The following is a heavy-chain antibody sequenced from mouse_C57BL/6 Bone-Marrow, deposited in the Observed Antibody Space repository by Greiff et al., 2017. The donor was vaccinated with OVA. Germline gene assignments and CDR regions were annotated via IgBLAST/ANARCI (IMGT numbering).Heavy chain of an antibody. J-gene: IGHJ3*01. Sequence: EVQLQQSGPELVKPGASVKIPCKASGYTFTDYNMDWVKQSHGKSLEWIGDINPNNGGTIYNQKFKGKATLTVDKSSSTAYMELRSLTSEDTAVYYCARSGDGYPVAYWGQGTLVTVSA. CDR1: GYTFTDYN. D-gene: IGHD2-3*01. V-gene: IGHV1-18*01. CDR2: INPNNGGT. CDR3: ARSGDGYPVAY.